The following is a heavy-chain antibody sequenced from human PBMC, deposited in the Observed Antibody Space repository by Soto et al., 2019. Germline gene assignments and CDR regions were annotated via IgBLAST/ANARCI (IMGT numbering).Heavy chain of an antibody. CDR1: GGSFSAYY. Sequence: QVQLQQWGAGLLKPSETLSLSCAVYGGSFSAYYWNWIRLPPGKGLEWIGEINHGGSATYNPSLKRRVTMSVDTSKNQFALNLSSVTAADTAVYYCVIGSKKRHFYNYGMDVWGQGTTVTVSS. J-gene: IGHJ6*02. V-gene: IGHV4-34*01. CDR2: INHGGSA. D-gene: IGHD4-4*01. CDR3: VIGSKKRHFYNYGMDV.